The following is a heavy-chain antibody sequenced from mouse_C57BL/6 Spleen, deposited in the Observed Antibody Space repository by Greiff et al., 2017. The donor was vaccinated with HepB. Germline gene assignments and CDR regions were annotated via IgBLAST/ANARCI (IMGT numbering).Heavy chain of an antibody. D-gene: IGHD2-4*01. Sequence: QVQLQQPGAELVMPGASVKLSCKASGYTFTSYWMHWVKQRPGQGLEWIGEIDPSDSYTNYNQKFKGKSTFTVDKSSSTAYMQLSSLTSEDSAVYYCARGDYDDPYYAMDYWGQGTSVTVSS. V-gene: IGHV1-69*01. CDR2: IDPSDSYT. CDR3: ARGDYDDPYYAMDY. CDR1: GYTFTSYW. J-gene: IGHJ4*01.